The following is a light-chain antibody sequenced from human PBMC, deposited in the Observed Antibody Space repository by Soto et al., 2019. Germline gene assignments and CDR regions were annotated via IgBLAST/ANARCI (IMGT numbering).Light chain of an antibody. CDR2: GAS. Sequence: EIVMTKSPATLSVSPGEIATLSCMASQSVSSNLAWYQQKPGQAPRLLIYGASTRATGIPARFSGSGSGTDFTLTISRLEPEDFAVYYCQQYGNSPPTFGQGTKVDIK. CDR1: QSVSSN. CDR3: QQYGNSPPT. J-gene: IGKJ1*01. V-gene: IGKV3-15*01.